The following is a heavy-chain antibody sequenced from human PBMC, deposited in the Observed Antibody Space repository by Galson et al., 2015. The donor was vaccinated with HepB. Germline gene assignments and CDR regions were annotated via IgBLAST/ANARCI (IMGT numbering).Heavy chain of an antibody. CDR2: ISYDGSNK. V-gene: IGHV3-30*18. D-gene: IGHD3-10*01. Sequence: SLRLSCAASGFTFSSYGMHWVRQAPGKGLEWVAVISYDGSNKYYADSVKGRFTISRDNSKNTLYLQMNSLRAEDTAVYYCAKDYYYGSGGEAFDIWGQGTMVTVSS. J-gene: IGHJ3*02. CDR3: AKDYYYGSGGEAFDI. CDR1: GFTFSSYG.